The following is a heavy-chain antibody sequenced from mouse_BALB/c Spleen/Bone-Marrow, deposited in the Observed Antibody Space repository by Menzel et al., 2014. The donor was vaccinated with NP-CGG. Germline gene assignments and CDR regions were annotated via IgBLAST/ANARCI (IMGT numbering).Heavy chain of an antibody. J-gene: IGHJ3*01. V-gene: IGHV5-12*02. CDR3: ARHPYGNYGWFAY. Sequence: EVQLQQSGGGLVQPGGSLKLSCATSGFTFSDYYVYWVRQTPEKRLEWVAFISNGGVNTYYPDTVKGRFTISRDNAKNTLYLQMSRLKSEDTAMYYCARHPYGNYGWFAYWGQGTLVTVSA. D-gene: IGHD2-10*02. CDR2: ISNGGVNT. CDR1: GFTFSDYY.